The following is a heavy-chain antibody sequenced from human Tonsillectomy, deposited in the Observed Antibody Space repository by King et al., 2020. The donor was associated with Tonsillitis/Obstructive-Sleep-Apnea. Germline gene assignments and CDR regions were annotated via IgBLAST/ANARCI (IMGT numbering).Heavy chain of an antibody. CDR3: ARLMDTALVPSSIDV. J-gene: IGHJ6*02. D-gene: IGHD5-18*01. CDR1: GYSFITYS. V-gene: IGHV5-10-1*03. Sequence: QLVQSGAEVKKPGESLRISCKGSGYSFITYSISWVRQMPGKGLEWMGRIYPTDSYTNYTPSFQGHVTISADKSISTAYLQWSSLKASDTAMYYCARLMDTALVPSSIDVWGRGTTVTVSS. CDR2: IYPTDSYT.